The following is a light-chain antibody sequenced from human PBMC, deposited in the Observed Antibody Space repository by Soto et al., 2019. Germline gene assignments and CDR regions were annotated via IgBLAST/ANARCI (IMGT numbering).Light chain of an antibody. J-gene: IGLJ2*01. CDR3: QSYDISLSVSVI. V-gene: IGLV1-40*01. CDR2: GNS. Sequence: QSVLTQPPSVSGAPGQRVTISCTGSSSNIGAGYDVQWNQQLPGAAPKLLIFGNSNRPSGVPDRFSGSRSGTSASLAITGLQAEDEADYFCQSYDISLSVSVIFGGGTQLTVL. CDR1: SSNIGAGYD.